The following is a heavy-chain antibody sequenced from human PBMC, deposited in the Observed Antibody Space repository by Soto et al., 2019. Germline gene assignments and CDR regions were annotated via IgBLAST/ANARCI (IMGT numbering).Heavy chain of an antibody. CDR2: IYYSWSA. D-gene: IGHD4-17*01. CDR3: ARGTTVTTFDY. Sequence: QVQLQESGPGLVKPSETLSLTCTVSGGSISSYYCSWIRQPPGKGLEWIGYIYYSWSANYNPSLKSRVTISVDTSKNQFPLKLSSVTAADTAVYYCARGTTVTTFDYWGQGTLVTVSS. J-gene: IGHJ4*02. V-gene: IGHV4-59*01. CDR1: GGSISSYY.